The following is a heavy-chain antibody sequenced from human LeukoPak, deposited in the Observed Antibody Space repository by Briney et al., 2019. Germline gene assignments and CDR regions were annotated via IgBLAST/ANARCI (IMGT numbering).Heavy chain of an antibody. Sequence: GGTLRLSCAASGFTFSSYGMNWVRQAPGKGLEWVSAISGSGGSTYYADSVKGRFTISRDNAKNSLYLQMNSLRAEDTALYYCARVNDILTGYYYYYYYYMDVWGKGTTVTVSS. CDR1: GFTFSSYG. D-gene: IGHD3-9*01. J-gene: IGHJ6*03. V-gene: IGHV3-23*01. CDR3: ARVNDILTGYYYYYYYYMDV. CDR2: ISGSGGST.